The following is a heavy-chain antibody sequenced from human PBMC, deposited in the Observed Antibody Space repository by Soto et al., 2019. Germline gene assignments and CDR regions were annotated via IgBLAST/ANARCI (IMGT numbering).Heavy chain of an antibody. D-gene: IGHD2-2*01. Sequence: PGESLKISCAASGFNFNNYAMSWVRQAPGKGLEWVSAMSSGGDIIDYADSVKGRFAISRDNSKNTLYLQMNSLRAEDTAVYYCAKEGRVVPAVIYYYSGMDVWGQGTTVTVSS. CDR2: MSSGGDII. V-gene: IGHV3-23*01. CDR1: GFNFNNYA. CDR3: AKEGRVVPAVIYYYSGMDV. J-gene: IGHJ6*02.